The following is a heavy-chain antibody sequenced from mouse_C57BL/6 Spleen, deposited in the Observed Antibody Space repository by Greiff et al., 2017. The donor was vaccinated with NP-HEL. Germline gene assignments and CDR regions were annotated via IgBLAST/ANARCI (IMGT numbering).Heavy chain of an antibody. CDR1: GYTFTGYW. Sequence: VKLQESGAELMKPGASVKLSCKATGYTFTGYWIAWVQQSPGHGLEWIGEILPGSGSTNYNEKFKGKATFTADTTSNTAYMQLSSQKTEDAAIYYCAIRAMDYWGQGTSVTVSS. V-gene: IGHV1-9*01. CDR2: ILPGSGST. J-gene: IGHJ4*01. CDR3: AIRAMDY.